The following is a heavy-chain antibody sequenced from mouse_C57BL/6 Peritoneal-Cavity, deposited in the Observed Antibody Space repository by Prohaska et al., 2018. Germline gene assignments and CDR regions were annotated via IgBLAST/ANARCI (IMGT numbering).Heavy chain of an antibody. D-gene: IGHD2-2*01. CDR1: GFTFSSYT. CDR2: MSGGGGNT. Sequence: EVMLVESGGGLVKPGGSLKLSCAASGFTFSSYTMSWVRPTPDKRLEWVASMSGGGGNTYYPDSVKGRVTISRDNAKNTLYLQMSSLRSEDTALYYCARSTMVTTYYFDYWGQGTTLTVSS. V-gene: IGHV5-9*01. CDR3: ARSTMVTTYYFDY. J-gene: IGHJ2*01.